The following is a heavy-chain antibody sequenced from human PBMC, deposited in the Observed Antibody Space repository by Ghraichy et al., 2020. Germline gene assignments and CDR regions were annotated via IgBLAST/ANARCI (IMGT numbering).Heavy chain of an antibody. D-gene: IGHD3-3*01. CDR1: GFTFSSYW. CDR2: IKQDGSEK. Sequence: GGSLRLSCAASGFTFSSYWMSWVRQAPGQGLEWVANIKQDGSEKYYVDSVKGRFTISRDNAKNSLYLQMNSLRAEDTAVYYCARDDSLITIFGVVNYYYYYGMDVWGQGTTVTVSS. CDR3: ARDDSLITIFGVVNYYYYYGMDV. J-gene: IGHJ6*02. V-gene: IGHV3-7*01.